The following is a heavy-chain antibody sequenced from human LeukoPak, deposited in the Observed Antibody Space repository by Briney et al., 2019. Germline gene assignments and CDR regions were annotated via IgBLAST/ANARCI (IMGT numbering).Heavy chain of an antibody. V-gene: IGHV1-18*01. Sequence: ASVKVSCKATGYTFSSFGISWVRQAPGQGLEWLGWISADTVNTKYTEKLQGRVTMTRDTSTSTAYMELRSLRSDDTAVYYCAREGATVVTPCLDYWGQGTLVTVSS. CDR3: AREGATVVTPCLDY. CDR1: GYTFSSFG. J-gene: IGHJ4*02. D-gene: IGHD4-23*01. CDR2: ISADTVNT.